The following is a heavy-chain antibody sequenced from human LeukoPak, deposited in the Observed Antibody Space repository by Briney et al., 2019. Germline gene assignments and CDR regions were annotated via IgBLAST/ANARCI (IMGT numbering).Heavy chain of an antibody. J-gene: IGHJ4*02. CDR2: IYYSGST. D-gene: IGHD3-3*01. V-gene: IGHV4-59*01. Sequence: SETLSLTCTVSGGSISSYYWSWIRQPPGKGLEWIGYIYYSGSTNYNPSLKSRVTISVDTPKNQFSLKLSSVTAADTAVYYCARVYYDFWSGYSTLEYFDYWGQGTLVTVSS. CDR3: ARVYYDFWSGYSTLEYFDY. CDR1: GGSISSYY.